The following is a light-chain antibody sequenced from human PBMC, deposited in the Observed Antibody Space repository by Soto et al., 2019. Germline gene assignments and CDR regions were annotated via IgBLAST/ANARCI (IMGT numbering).Light chain of an antibody. Sequence: EIVLTQSPATLSLSPGERATLSCRASQSVSSYLAWYQQKPDQAPRLLIYDASNSATGIAARFSGRGSGTDFTLTISSLEPEDFAVYYCQQGSNWPPSMYTFGQGTKLEIK. CDR3: QQGSNWPPSMYT. CDR1: QSVSSY. V-gene: IGKV3-11*01. J-gene: IGKJ2*01. CDR2: DAS.